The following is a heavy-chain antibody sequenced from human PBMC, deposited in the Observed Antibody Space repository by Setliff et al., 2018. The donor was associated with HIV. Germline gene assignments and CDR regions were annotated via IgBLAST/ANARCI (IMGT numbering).Heavy chain of an antibody. CDR2: VYHSGTT. Sequence: SETLSLTCAVSGYSISTAYYWGWIRQPPGKGLEWIGSVYHSGTTYYNPSLKSRVTISVDMSNNQFSLKVTSVTSADTAVYYCLRGRSITIFGVAYFDFWGQGTQVTVSS. CDR1: GYSISTAYY. CDR3: LRGRSITIFGVAYFDF. V-gene: IGHV4-38-2*01. D-gene: IGHD3-3*01. J-gene: IGHJ4*02.